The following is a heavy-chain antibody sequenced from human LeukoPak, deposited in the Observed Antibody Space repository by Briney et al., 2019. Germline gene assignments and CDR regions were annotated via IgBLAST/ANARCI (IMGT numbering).Heavy chain of an antibody. V-gene: IGHV3-21*01. CDR1: GFTFSSYW. J-gene: IGHJ4*02. Sequence: GGSLRLSCAASGFTFSSYWMSWVRQAPGKGLEWVSSISSSSSYIYYADSVKGRFTISRDNAKNSLYLQMNSLRAEDTAVYYCARDLYRIVVVPHYFDYWGQGTLVAVSS. CDR2: ISSSSSYI. D-gene: IGHD3-22*01. CDR3: ARDLYRIVVVPHYFDY.